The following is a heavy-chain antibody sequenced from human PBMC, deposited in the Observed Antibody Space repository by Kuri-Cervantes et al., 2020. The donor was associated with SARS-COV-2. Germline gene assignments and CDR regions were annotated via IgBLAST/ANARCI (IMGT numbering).Heavy chain of an antibody. CDR2: ISYDGSNK. D-gene: IGHD3-10*01. CDR1: GFTFSSYW. CDR3: ARELVGAFDI. V-gene: IGHV3-30-3*01. Sequence: GESLKISCAASGFTFSSYWMSWVRQAPGKGLEWVAVISYDGSNKYYADSVKGRFTISRDNSKNTLYLQMNSLRAEDTAVYYCARELVGAFDIWGQGTMVTVSS. J-gene: IGHJ3*02.